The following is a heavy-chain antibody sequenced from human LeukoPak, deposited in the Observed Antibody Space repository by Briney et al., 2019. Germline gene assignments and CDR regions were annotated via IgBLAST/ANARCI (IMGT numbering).Heavy chain of an antibody. CDR1: GFTVSSNY. V-gene: IGHV3-66*01. J-gene: IGHJ4*02. D-gene: IGHD4-17*01. CDR3: ANNYGDYVLGPFDY. Sequence: GGSLRLSCAASGFTVSSNYMSWVRQAPGKGLEWVSVIYSGGSTYYADSVKGRFTISRDNSKNTLYLQMNSLRAEDTAVYYCANNYGDYVLGPFDYWGQGTLVTVSS. CDR2: IYSGGST.